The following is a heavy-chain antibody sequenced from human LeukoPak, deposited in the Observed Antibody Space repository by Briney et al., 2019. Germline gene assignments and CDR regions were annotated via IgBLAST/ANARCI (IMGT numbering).Heavy chain of an antibody. D-gene: IGHD3-10*01. Sequence: GGSLRLSCAASGFTFSSYWMSWVRQAPGKGLEWVANIKQDGSEKYYVDSVKGRFSISRDNAKTSLYLQMNNLSVADTAVYDCVTDQTGRHPYFFDYWGQGTLVTVSS. V-gene: IGHV3-7*01. CDR1: GFTFSSYW. CDR3: VTDQTGRHPYFFDY. J-gene: IGHJ4*02. CDR2: IKQDGSEK.